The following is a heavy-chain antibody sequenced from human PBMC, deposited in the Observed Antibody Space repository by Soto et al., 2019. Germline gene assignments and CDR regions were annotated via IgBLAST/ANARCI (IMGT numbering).Heavy chain of an antibody. CDR1: GYTFTSYY. Sequence: QVQLVQSGAEVKKPGASVKVSCKASGYTFTSYYMHWVRQAPGQGLEWMGIINPSGGSTSYAQRFQGRVTMTRNTSTSTVYMELSSLRSEDTAVYYCAREMRYYDSSGYRPWDYYYGMDVWGQGTTVTVSS. V-gene: IGHV1-46*01. D-gene: IGHD3-22*01. CDR3: AREMRYYDSSGYRPWDYYYGMDV. J-gene: IGHJ6*02. CDR2: INPSGGST.